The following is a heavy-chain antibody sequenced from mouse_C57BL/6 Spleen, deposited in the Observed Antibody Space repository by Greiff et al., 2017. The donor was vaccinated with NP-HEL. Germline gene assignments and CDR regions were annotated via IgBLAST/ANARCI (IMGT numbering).Heavy chain of an antibody. D-gene: IGHD2-3*01. V-gene: IGHV8-12*01. J-gene: IGHJ4*01. CDR3: ARRDDGYYGGGAMDY. CDR2: LYWDDDK. CDR1: GFSLSTSGMG. Sequence: QVTLKVSGPGILQSSQTLSLTCSFSGFSLSTSGMGVSWIRQPSGKGLEWLALLYWDDDKRYNPSLKRRLTISKDTSRNQVFLKINSVDTADTATYYCARRDDGYYGGGAMDYWGQGTSVTVSS.